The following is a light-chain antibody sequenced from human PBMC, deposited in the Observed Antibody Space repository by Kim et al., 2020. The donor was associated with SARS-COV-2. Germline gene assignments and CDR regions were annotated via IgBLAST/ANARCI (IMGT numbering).Light chain of an antibody. V-gene: IGLV3-1*01. CDR3: QAWDSSTVV. CDR1: KLGDKY. Sequence: VAPGQTASITCAGDKLGDKYACWYQQKPGQAPGLVIYQDSKRPSGIPERFSGSNSGNTATLTISGTQAMDEADYYCQAWDSSTVVFGGGTQRTVL. J-gene: IGLJ2*01. CDR2: QDS.